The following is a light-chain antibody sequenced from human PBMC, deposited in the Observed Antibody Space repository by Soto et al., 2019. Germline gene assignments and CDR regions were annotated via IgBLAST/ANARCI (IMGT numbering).Light chain of an antibody. V-gene: IGLV3-21*02. CDR2: DDS. J-gene: IGLJ3*02. CDR1: NIGTKS. CDR3: QVWDNGSDHWV. Sequence: SYELTQPPSVSVAPGQTARIACGGNNIGTKSVHWYQQKPVQAPVLVVYDDSDRPSGIPERFSGSNSGNTATLTISRVEAGDEAAYSCQVWDNGSDHWVFGGGTKLTVL.